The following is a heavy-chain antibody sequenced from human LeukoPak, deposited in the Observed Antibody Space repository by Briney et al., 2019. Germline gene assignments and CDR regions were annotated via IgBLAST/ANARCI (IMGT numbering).Heavy chain of an antibody. Sequence: ASVKVSCKTSGYIFGHNGIGWVRQAPGQGPEWMGWISAYNGDTNYAQNFQGRVTMTRDTSTSTVYMELSSLRFDDTAVYYCARPTHPLIGGFDYWGQGTLVTVSS. CDR2: ISAYNGDT. D-gene: IGHD7-27*01. J-gene: IGHJ4*02. CDR1: GYIFGHNG. V-gene: IGHV1-18*01. CDR3: ARPTHPLIGGFDY.